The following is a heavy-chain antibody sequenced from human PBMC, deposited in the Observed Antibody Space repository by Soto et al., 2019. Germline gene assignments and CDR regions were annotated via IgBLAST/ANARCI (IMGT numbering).Heavy chain of an antibody. CDR3: ARDLWVEHELYYYGMDV. Sequence: QVQLQESGPGLVRPSQTLSLTCTVSGDSISSADYYWRWISQTPGKVLEWIGHIFYSGTTNYNPSPKRRLTISVDTAKNHFSLRLTSVTAADAAVYYCARDLWVEHELYYYGMDVWGQGTTVTVSS. J-gene: IGHJ6*02. D-gene: IGHD1-1*01. CDR2: IFYSGTT. V-gene: IGHV4-30-4*01. CDR1: GDSISSADYY.